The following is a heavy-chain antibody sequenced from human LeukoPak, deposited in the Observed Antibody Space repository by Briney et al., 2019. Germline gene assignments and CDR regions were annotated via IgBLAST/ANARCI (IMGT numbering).Heavy chain of an antibody. CDR1: GFTFSSYG. CDR3: ASVFDYGGNSHTEYFQH. J-gene: IGHJ1*01. Sequence: GGSLRLSCAASGFTFSSYGMHWVRQAPGKGLEWVAFIRYDGSNKYYADSVKGRFTISRDNSKNTLYLQMNSLRAEDTAMYYCASVFDYGGNSHTEYFQHWGQGTLVTVSS. CDR2: IRYDGSNK. V-gene: IGHV3-30*02. D-gene: IGHD4-23*01.